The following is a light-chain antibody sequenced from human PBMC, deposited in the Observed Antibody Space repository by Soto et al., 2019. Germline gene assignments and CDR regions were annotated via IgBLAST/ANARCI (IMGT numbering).Light chain of an antibody. Sequence: EIVVTQSPVTLSVSPGETATLSCRASQSVSSRHLAWYQQKPGQAPRLLIYGTSNRATGIPDRFSGSGSGPDFSLIISRLEPEDFAVYYCQYYGSSPRTFGQGTKVDIK. CDR3: QYYGSSPRT. CDR1: QSVSSRH. J-gene: IGKJ1*01. CDR2: GTS. V-gene: IGKV3-20*01.